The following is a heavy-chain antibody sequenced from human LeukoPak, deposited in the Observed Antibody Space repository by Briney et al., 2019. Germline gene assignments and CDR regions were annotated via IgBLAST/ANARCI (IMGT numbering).Heavy chain of an antibody. CDR3: ARDPPSGSYSGYYGMDV. J-gene: IGHJ6*02. V-gene: IGHV3-66*01. CDR1: GFTVSSNY. Sequence: PGGSLRLSCAASGFTVSSNYMSWVRQAPGKGLEWVSVIYSGAITYYADSVKGRFTISRDNSKNTLYLQMNSLRAEDTAVYYCARDPPSGSYSGYYGMDVWGLGTTVTVSS. D-gene: IGHD1-26*01. CDR2: IYSGAIT.